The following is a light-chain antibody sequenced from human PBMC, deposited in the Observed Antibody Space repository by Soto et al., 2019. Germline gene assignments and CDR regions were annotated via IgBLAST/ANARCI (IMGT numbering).Light chain of an antibody. CDR3: QQSYSAPWA. V-gene: IGKV1-39*01. CDR1: QSISNY. J-gene: IGKJ4*01. CDR2: AAS. Sequence: DLQMTQSPSSLSASVGDRVTISCRASQSISNYLNWYQQNPGKAPKLLIYAASSLQSGVPSRFSGSGSGTDFTLTISSLQPEDFATYFCQQSYSAPWAFGGGTKVESK.